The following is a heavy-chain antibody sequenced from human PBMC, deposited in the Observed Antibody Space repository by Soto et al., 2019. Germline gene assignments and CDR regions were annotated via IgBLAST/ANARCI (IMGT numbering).Heavy chain of an antibody. Sequence: QVQLQESGPGLVKPSQTLSLTCTVSGGSISSGGYYWSWIRQHPGKGLEWIGYIYYSGSTYYNPSLKSRVTISXXTXKXXFSLKLSSVTAADTAVYYCARAPTVTTPWYYGMDVWGQGTTFTVSS. CDR1: GGSISSGGYY. V-gene: IGHV4-31*03. D-gene: IGHD4-17*01. CDR3: ARAPTVTTPWYYGMDV. CDR2: IYYSGST. J-gene: IGHJ6*02.